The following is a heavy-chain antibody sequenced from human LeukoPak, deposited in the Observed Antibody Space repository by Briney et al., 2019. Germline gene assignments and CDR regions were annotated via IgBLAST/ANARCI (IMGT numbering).Heavy chain of an antibody. Sequence: SETLSLTCTVSGGSISSHYWSWIRQPPGKGLEWIGYIYYSGSTNYNPSLKSRVTISVDTSKNQFSLKLSSATAADTAVYYCARDGEAYDSSGYYDWGQGTLVTVSS. CDR3: ARDGEAYDSSGYYD. J-gene: IGHJ4*02. D-gene: IGHD3-22*01. V-gene: IGHV4-59*11. CDR2: IYYSGST. CDR1: GGSISSHY.